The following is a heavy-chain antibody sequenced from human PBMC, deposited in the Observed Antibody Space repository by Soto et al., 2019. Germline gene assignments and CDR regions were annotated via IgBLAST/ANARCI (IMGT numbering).Heavy chain of an antibody. D-gene: IGHD3-22*01. V-gene: IGHV4-34*01. J-gene: IGHJ4*02. CDR2: INHSGGT. CDR3: ARGSVDTVDSSGFYED. Sequence: SETLSLTCAAYGGSFSAYYWSWIRQPPGKGLEWIGEINHSGGTSYNRSLKSRVTISVDTSKSQFSLKLTSVTAADRAVYYWARGSVDTVDSSGFYEDWGQGTPVPVS. CDR1: GGSFSAYY.